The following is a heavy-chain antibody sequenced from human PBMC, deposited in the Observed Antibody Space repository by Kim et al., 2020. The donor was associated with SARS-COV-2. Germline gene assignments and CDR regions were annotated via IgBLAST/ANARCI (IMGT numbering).Heavy chain of an antibody. CDR1: GFTFSDYY. CDR3: ARGEHDYVWGSYSTPVDY. D-gene: IGHD3-16*01. Sequence: GGSLRLSCAASGFTFSDYYMSWIRQAPGKGLEWVSYISSSGSTIYYADSVKGRFTISRDNAKNSLYLQMNSLRAEDTALYYCARGEHDYVWGSYSTPVDYWGQGTLVTVSS. J-gene: IGHJ4*02. CDR2: ISSSGSTI. V-gene: IGHV3-11*04.